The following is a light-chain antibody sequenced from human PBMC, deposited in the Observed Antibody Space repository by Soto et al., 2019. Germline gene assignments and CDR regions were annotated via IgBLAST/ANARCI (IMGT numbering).Light chain of an antibody. CDR2: GNS. J-gene: IGLJ2*01. Sequence: QSVLTQPPSVSGAPGQRVTISCTGSTSNIGSGYDVHWYQQVPGTAPKLLIYGNSNRPSGVPDRFSGSKSVTSASLAITGLQAEDEADYYCQSYDSSLSGHVVFGGGTKLTVL. V-gene: IGLV1-40*01. CDR3: QSYDSSLSGHVV. CDR1: TSNIGSGYD.